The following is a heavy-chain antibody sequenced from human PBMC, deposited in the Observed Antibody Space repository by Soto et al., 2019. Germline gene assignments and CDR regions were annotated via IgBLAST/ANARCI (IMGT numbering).Heavy chain of an antibody. CDR2: INQDGSEK. V-gene: IGHV3-7*03. J-gene: IGHJ6*02. Sequence: EVQLVESGGGLVQPGGSLRLSCAASGFTFRSYWVNWVRQAPGKGLQWVANINQDGSEKYYVDSVKGRFTISRDNAKNSLYLLMNSLRAEDAAVYYCARGSTYNFWSGYIYYGMDVWGQGTTVTVSS. CDR3: ARGSTYNFWSGYIYYGMDV. D-gene: IGHD3-3*01. CDR1: GFTFRSYW.